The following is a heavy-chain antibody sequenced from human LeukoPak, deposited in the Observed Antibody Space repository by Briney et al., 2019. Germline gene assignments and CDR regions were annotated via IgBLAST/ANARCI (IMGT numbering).Heavy chain of an antibody. D-gene: IGHD1-26*01. CDR1: GFTFSSYS. J-gene: IGHJ4*02. CDR2: ISSSSSYI. V-gene: IGHV3-21*01. Sequence: GESLKISCAASGFTFSSYSMNWVRQAPGKGLEWVSSISSSSSYIYYADSVKGRFTISRDNAKNSLYLQMNSLRAEDTAVYYCARDQRDSGSYYGHFDYWGQGTLVTVSS. CDR3: ARDQRDSGSYYGHFDY.